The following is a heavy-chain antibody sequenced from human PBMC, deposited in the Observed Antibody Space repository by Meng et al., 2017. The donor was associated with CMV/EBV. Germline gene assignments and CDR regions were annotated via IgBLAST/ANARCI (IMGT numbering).Heavy chain of an antibody. D-gene: IGHD2-2*01. CDR2: ISSSGSTI. J-gene: IGHJ6*02. CDR3: TRVSHPSYCSSNSCERFYYYYYGMDV. V-gene: IGHV3-11*04. CDR1: GFTFSDYY. Sequence: GESLKISCAASGFTFSDYYMSWIRQAPRRGLEWVSYISSSGSTIYYADSVKGRFTISRDNAKNSLYLQMNSLRAEDTAVYYCTRVSHPSYCSSNSCERFYYYYYGMDVWGQGTTVTVSS.